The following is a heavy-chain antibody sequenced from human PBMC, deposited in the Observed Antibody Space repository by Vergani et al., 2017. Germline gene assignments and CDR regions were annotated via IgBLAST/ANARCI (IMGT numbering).Heavy chain of an antibody. J-gene: IGHJ6*03. CDR2: IIPIFGTA. CDR3: ARGRLVTTVTTGGYYYYYMDF. D-gene: IGHD4-17*01. V-gene: IGHV1-69*01. Sequence: VQSGDEVRKPGSSVKVSCKASGGTFSSYAISWVRQAPGQGLEWMGGIIPIFGTANYAQKFQGRVTITADESTSTAYMELSSLRSEDTAVYYCARGRLVTTVTTGGYYYYYMDFWGKGTTVTVSS. CDR1: GGTFSSYA.